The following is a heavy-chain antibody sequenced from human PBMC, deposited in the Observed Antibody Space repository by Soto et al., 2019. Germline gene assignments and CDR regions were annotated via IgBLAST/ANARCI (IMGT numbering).Heavy chain of an antibody. D-gene: IGHD1-26*01. V-gene: IGHV3-74*01. CDR3: ARDDSGSYYWPGYGMDV. J-gene: IGHJ6*02. CDR1: GFTFSSYW. CDR2: INSDGSST. Sequence: EVQLVESGGGLVQPGGSLRLSCAASGFTFSSYWMHWVRQAPGKGLVWVSRINSDGSSTSYADAVKGRFTISRDNAKNTQYLQMNSLTAADTAVYYCARDDSGSYYWPGYGMDVWGQGTTVTVS.